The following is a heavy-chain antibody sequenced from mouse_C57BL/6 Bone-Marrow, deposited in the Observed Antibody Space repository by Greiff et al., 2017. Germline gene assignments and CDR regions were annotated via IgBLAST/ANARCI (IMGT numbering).Heavy chain of an antibody. D-gene: IGHD2-2*01. Sequence: QVQLQQPGAELVKPGASVKLSCKASGYTFTSYWMHWVKQRPGQGLEWIGMIHPNSGSTNYNEKFKSKATLTVDKSSSTAYMQLSSLTSEDSAVYYCAREKGLRRGAWFAYWGQGTLVTVSA. J-gene: IGHJ3*01. CDR2: IHPNSGST. V-gene: IGHV1-64*01. CDR3: AREKGLRRGAWFAY. CDR1: GYTFTSYW.